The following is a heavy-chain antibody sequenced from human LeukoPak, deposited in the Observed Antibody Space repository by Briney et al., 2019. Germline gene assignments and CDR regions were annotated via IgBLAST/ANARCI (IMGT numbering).Heavy chain of an antibody. CDR2: MNPNSGNT. V-gene: IGHV1-8*01. J-gene: IGHJ1*01. Sequence: ASVKVSCKASGYTFTSYDINWVRQATGQGLEWMGWMNPNSGNTGYAQKFQGRVTMTRNTSISTAYMELSSLRSEDTAVYYCARVARGPYCSGGSCYSEQYFQHWGQGTLVTDSS. CDR3: ARVARGPYCSGGSCYSEQYFQH. CDR1: GYTFTSYD. D-gene: IGHD2-15*01.